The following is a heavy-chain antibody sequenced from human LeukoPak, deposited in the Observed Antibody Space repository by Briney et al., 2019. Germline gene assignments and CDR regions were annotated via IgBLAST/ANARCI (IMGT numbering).Heavy chain of an antibody. J-gene: IGHJ4*02. CDR3: ARSALYSTKSDYYFES. Sequence: GASVKVSCKASGYTFTYRYLHWARQAPGQAFEWMGWITPYNGNRNYAKKFQDRVTITRDTSLSTAHMELSSLRSEDTAMYYCARSALYSTKSDYYFESWGQGTLVTVSS. CDR1: GYTFTYRY. V-gene: IGHV1-45*02. D-gene: IGHD2-2*01. CDR2: ITPYNGNR.